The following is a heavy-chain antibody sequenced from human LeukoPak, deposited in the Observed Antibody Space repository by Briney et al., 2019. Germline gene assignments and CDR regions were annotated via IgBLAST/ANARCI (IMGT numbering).Heavy chain of an antibody. Sequence: GGSLRLSCAASGFTFSTYAMTWVRQAPGKGLEWVSLISGTGVSTYYADSVKGRFTISRDNSKNTLYLQMNSLRAEDTAVYYCAKDQGSYGLDYWGQGTLVTVSS. CDR2: ISGTGVST. CDR3: AKDQGSYGLDY. D-gene: IGHD1-26*01. CDR1: GFTFSTYA. J-gene: IGHJ4*02. V-gene: IGHV3-23*01.